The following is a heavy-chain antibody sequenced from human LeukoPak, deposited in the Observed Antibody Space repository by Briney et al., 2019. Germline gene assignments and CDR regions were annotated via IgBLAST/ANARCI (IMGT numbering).Heavy chain of an antibody. D-gene: IGHD3-3*01. CDR2: IYYSGST. J-gene: IGHJ5*02. V-gene: IGHV4-59*01. CDR3: ARVLRFLEWANWFDP. CDR1: GGSISSYY. Sequence: SETLSLTCTVSGGSISSYYWSWIRQPPGKGLEWIGYIYYSGSTNYNPSLKSRVTISVDTSKNQFSLKLSSVTAADTAVYYCARVLRFLEWANWFDPWGQGTLVTVSS.